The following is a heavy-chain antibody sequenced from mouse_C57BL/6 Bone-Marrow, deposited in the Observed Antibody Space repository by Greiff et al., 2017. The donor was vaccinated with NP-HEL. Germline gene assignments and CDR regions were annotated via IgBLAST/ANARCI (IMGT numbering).Heavy chain of an antibody. Sequence: DVKLQESGPGLVKPSQSLSLTCSVTGYSITSGYYWNWIRQFPGNKLEWMGYISYDGSNKYNPSLKNRISITRDTSKNQFFLKLNSVTTEDTATYYCARESNYFIAYWGQGTLVTVSA. D-gene: IGHD2-5*01. CDR3: ARESNYFIAY. V-gene: IGHV3-6*01. CDR2: ISYDGSN. CDR1: GYSITSGYY. J-gene: IGHJ3*01.